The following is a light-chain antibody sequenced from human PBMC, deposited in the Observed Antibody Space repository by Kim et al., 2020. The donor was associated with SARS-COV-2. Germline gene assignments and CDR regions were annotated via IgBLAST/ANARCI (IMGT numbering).Light chain of an antibody. J-gene: IGKJ4*01. CDR2: TAS. CDR3: QQYINWPLT. CDR1: QSVNSY. V-gene: IGKV3-15*01. Sequence: EIVMTQSPATLSVSPGERATLSCRASQSVNSYLAWYQQKPGQAPRLLIETASTRATGIPARFSGSGSGTEFSLTISSLQSEDFAVYYCQQYINWPLTFGGGTKVDIK.